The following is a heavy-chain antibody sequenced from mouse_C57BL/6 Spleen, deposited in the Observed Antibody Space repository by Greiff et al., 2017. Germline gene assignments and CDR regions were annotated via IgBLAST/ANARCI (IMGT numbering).Heavy chain of an antibody. D-gene: IGHD1-1*01. J-gene: IGHJ1*03. V-gene: IGHV1-53*01. CDR3: ARVTTVVATRYFDG. CDR1: GYTFTSYW. Sequence: QVQLQQPGTELVKPGASVKLSCKASGYTFTSYWMHWVKQRPGQGLEWIGNINPSNGGTNYNEKFKSKATLTVDKSSSTAYMQLSSLTSEDSAVYYCARVTTVVATRYFDGWGTGTTVTVSS. CDR2: INPSNGGT.